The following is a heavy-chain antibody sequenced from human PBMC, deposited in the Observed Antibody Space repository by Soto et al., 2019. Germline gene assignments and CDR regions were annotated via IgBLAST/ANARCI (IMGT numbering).Heavy chain of an antibody. CDR1: GGTFSSYA. J-gene: IGHJ5*02. D-gene: IGHD6-13*01. V-gene: IGHV1-69*12. Sequence: QVQLVQSGAEVKKPGSSVKVSCKASGGTFSSYAISWVRQAPGQGLEWMGGIIPIFGTANYAQKFQGRVPITAEESTSTAYMELSSLSSEDTAVYYCASGPLIAADGSNWFDPWGQGTLVTVS. CDR3: ASGPLIAADGSNWFDP. CDR2: IIPIFGTA.